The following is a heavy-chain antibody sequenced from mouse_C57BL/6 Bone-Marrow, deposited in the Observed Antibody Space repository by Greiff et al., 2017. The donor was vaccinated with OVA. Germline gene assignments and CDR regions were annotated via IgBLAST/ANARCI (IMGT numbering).Heavy chain of an antibody. CDR3: TTSGTGGDY. Sequence: EVQLQQSGAELVRPGASVKLSCTASGFNIKDDYMHWVKQRPEQGLEWIGWIDPENGDTEYASKFQGKATITADTSSNTAYLQLSSLTSEDTAVYYCTTSGTGGDYWGQGTTLTVSS. V-gene: IGHV14-4*01. D-gene: IGHD3-3*01. CDR2: IDPENGDT. CDR1: GFNIKDDY. J-gene: IGHJ2*01.